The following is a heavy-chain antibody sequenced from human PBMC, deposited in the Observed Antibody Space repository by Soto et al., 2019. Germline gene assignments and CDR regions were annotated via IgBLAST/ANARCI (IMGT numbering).Heavy chain of an antibody. CDR3: ARYSGSYWHYLDF. V-gene: IGHV5-51*01. J-gene: IGHJ4*02. D-gene: IGHD1-26*01. CDR1: GYSFASHW. CDR2: IYPGDSDT. Sequence: PGESLKISCKGSGYSFASHWVAWVRQMPEKGLKWIGTIYPGDSDTKYSPAFRGQVTISADTSVSTAYLQWRSLEATDSAIYYCARYSGSYWHYLDFWGQGTLVTVYS.